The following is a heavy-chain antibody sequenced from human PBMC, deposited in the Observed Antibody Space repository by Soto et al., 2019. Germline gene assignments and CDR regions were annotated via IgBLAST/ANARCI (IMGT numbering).Heavy chain of an antibody. V-gene: IGHV3-21*01. D-gene: IGHD4-4*01. CDR2: ISSTSTYI. J-gene: IGHJ4*02. CDR3: AREGSLYNDYISNCVDY. Sequence: GGSLSLSCAASGFTFSSYSMIWVRQAPGKGLEWVSSISSTSTYIYYADSVKGRFTISRDNAKNSLYLLMNSLRAEDTAVYYCAREGSLYNDYISNCVDYWGQGTLVTVSS. CDR1: GFTFSSYS.